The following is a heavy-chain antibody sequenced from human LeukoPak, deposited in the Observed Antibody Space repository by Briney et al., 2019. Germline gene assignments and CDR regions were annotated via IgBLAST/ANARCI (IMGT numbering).Heavy chain of an antibody. CDR2: ITPNGGGT. Sequence: ASVKVSCKASGYTFTAYYIHWVRLAPGQGLEWMGWITPNGGGTKYAQKFQGRVTMTRDTSISTAYMELSRLRSDDTAVYYCAREGWTAAAGMGHYYYYYMDVWGKGTTVTVSS. V-gene: IGHV1-2*02. CDR1: GYTFTAYY. D-gene: IGHD6-13*01. CDR3: AREGWTAAAGMGHYYYYYMDV. J-gene: IGHJ6*03.